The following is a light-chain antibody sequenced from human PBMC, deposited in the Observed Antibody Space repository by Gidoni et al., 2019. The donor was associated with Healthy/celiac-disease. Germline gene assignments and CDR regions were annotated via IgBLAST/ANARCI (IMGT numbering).Light chain of an antibody. CDR2: KVS. V-gene: IGKV2-30*01. CDR1: QSLVYSDGSTY. J-gene: IGKJ2*01. Sequence: VGVTQSPRSLPVTLGQPASISCRSSQSLVYSDGSTYLTWFQQRPGPSPRRLINKVSNPASGVPDRFSGSGSGTDFTLKISRVAAEDVGVYYCMQGTHWPYTFGQGTQLEIK. CDR3: MQGTHWPYT.